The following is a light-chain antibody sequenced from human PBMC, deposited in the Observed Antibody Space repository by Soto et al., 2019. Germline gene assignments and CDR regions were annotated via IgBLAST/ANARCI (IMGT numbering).Light chain of an antibody. J-gene: IGLJ1*01. V-gene: IGLV1-44*01. CDR1: SSNIGSST. CDR2: SNN. CDR3: AAWDDSLNVRYV. Sequence: QPLLPHPPSASCTPGHRITIPSSGSSSNIGSSTVHCYQQLPGTAPKLLIHSNNYRHSGVPDRFSGTKSGTSAALAISGLQSEDEADYFCAAWDDSLNVRYVYGTGTKVTVL.